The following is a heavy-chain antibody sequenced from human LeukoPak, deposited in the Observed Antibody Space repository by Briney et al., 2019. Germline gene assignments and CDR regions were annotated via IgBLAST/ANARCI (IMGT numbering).Heavy chain of an antibody. CDR2: ISSSSTI. CDR3: ARGPIYGSGSYFTD. V-gene: IGHV3-48*02. Sequence: PGRSLRLSCAAPGFSFSSYSMNWVRQAPGKGLEWVSYISSSSTIYYADSVKGRFTISRDNAKNSLYLQMNSLRDEDTAVYYCARGPIYGSGSYFTDWGQGTLVTVSS. J-gene: IGHJ4*02. CDR1: GFSFSSYS. D-gene: IGHD3-10*01.